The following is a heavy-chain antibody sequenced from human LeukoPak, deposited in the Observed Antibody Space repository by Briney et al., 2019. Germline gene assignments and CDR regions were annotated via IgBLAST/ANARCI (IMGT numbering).Heavy chain of an antibody. CDR3: ARELRYDFWSGYYFPPLDY. V-gene: IGHV3-7*01. Sequence: GGSLRLSCAASGFTFSSYWMSWVRQAPGKGLEWVANIKQDGSEKYYVDSVKGRFTISRDNAKNSLYLQMNSLRAEDTAVYYCARELRYDFWSGYYFPPLDYWGQGTLVTVSS. D-gene: IGHD3-3*01. CDR1: GFTFSSYW. CDR2: IKQDGSEK. J-gene: IGHJ4*02.